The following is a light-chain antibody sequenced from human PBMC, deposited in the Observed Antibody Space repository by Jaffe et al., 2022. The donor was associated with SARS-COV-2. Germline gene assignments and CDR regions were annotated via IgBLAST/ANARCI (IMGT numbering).Light chain of an antibody. V-gene: IGLV3-19*01. Sequence: SSDLTQDPAVSAALGQTVRITCQGDSLRTYYASWYQQKPGQAPILVIYGKNKRPSGIPDRFSGSNSGNTASLTITGTQAEDEGDYYCNSRDSSSDRWVFGGGTKLTVL. CDR2: GKN. CDR3: NSRDSSSDRWV. J-gene: IGLJ3*02. CDR1: SLRTYY.